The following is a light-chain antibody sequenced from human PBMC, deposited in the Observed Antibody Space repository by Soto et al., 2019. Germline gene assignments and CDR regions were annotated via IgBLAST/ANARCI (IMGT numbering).Light chain of an antibody. V-gene: IGKV1-27*01. CDR2: SAS. Sequence: DIQMTQSPSSLSESVGDRVTITCRASQDISVYLAWYQQKPGKVPKLLIYSASTLQSGVPSRFSGSGSGTDFTVTISSLQPEDVATYYCQKFNTAPLTFGQGTRLEIK. CDR3: QKFNTAPLT. CDR1: QDISVY. J-gene: IGKJ5*01.